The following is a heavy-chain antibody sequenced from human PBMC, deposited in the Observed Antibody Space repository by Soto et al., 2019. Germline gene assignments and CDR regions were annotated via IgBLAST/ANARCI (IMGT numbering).Heavy chain of an antibody. Sequence: ASVKVSCKVSGYTLTELSMHWVRQAPGKGPEWMGGFDPEDGETIYAQKFQGRVTMTEDTSTDTAYMELSSLRSEDTAVYYCATGVAVAGTLFPYYFDYWGQGTLVTVSS. V-gene: IGHV1-24*01. CDR2: FDPEDGET. J-gene: IGHJ4*02. CDR3: ATGVAVAGTLFPYYFDY. CDR1: GYTLTELS. D-gene: IGHD6-19*01.